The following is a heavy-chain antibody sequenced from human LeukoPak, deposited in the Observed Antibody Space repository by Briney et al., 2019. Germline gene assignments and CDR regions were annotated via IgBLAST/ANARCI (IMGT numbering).Heavy chain of an antibody. CDR1: GFTFDDYT. J-gene: IGHJ4*02. Sequence: GGSLRLSCAASGFTFDDYTMHWVRQAPGKGLVWVSRINSDGINTSYADSVKGRFTISRDNAKNTLNLQMNSLRAEDAAVYYCAVGYSSGWYVLDYWGQGTLVTVSS. CDR2: INSDGINT. CDR3: AVGYSSGWYVLDY. V-gene: IGHV3-74*01. D-gene: IGHD6-19*01.